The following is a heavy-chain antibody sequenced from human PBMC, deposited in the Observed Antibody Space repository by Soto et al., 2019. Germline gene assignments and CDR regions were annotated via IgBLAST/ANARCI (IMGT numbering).Heavy chain of an antibody. Sequence: SVKVSCKTSGGTFSNFGISWVRQAPGQGLEWMGGIMPSSDTPNNAQRFQGRIIISADESTSTAYMELSSLRSEDTAVYYCAIDESDDYVWGSFPSWGQGTPVTVSS. V-gene: IGHV1-69*13. J-gene: IGHJ4*02. CDR3: AIDESDDYVWGSFPS. CDR2: IMPSSDTP. CDR1: GGTFSNFG. D-gene: IGHD3-16*01.